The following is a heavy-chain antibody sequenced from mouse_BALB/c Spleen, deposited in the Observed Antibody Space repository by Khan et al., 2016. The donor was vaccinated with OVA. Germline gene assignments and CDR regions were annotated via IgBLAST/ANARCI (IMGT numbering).Heavy chain of an antibody. J-gene: IGHJ3*01. D-gene: IGHD2-2*01. CDR2: IWSDGST. CDR1: GFSFTSYG. V-gene: IGHV2-2*02. CDR3: ARNYGYDEGLAY. Sequence: VQLQESGPGLVQPSQSLSITCTVSGFSFTSYGVHWVRQSPGKGLEWLGVIWSDGSTDYYAAFISRLITITDNSKSQAFFKMNSLQTNDRAKYYCARNYGYDEGLAYWGQGTLVTVSA.